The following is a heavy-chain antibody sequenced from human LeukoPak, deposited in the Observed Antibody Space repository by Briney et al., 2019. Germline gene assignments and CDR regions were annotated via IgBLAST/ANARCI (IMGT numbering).Heavy chain of an antibody. J-gene: IGHJ5*02. CDR1: GFTFSTSE. Sequence: GGPLRLSCATSGFTFSTSEIHWVRQAPGKGLEWVSHISSTSSTIYYADSVKGRFTMSRDNAKNLVFLQMNSLRVEDTAVYYCARTKWQLPWTWGQGTQVTVSS. V-gene: IGHV3-48*03. D-gene: IGHD4-23*01. CDR3: ARTKWQLPWT. CDR2: ISSTSSTI.